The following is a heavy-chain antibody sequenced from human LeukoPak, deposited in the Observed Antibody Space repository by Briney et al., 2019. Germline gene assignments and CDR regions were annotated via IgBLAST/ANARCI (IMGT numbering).Heavy chain of an antibody. CDR1: GFTFSSYA. J-gene: IGHJ4*02. Sequence: PGGSLRLSCAASGFTFSSYAMSWVRQAPGKGLEWVSYISSSGSTIFYADSVKGRFTISRDNAKNSLYLQMNSLRAEDTAVYYCARLYSSSSGLRASDYWGQGTLVTVSS. D-gene: IGHD6-6*01. V-gene: IGHV3-48*03. CDR2: ISSSGSTI. CDR3: ARLYSSSSGLRASDY.